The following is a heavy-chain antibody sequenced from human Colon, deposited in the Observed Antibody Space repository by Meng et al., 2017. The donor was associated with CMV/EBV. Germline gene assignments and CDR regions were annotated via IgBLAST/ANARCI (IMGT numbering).Heavy chain of an antibody. D-gene: IGHD1-26*01. CDR1: DGAISSSSYY. CDR2: VYYTGST. V-gene: IGHV4-39*07. Sequence: SQTLSLTCDVFDGAISSSSYYWGWIRRPPGKGLELVGNVYYTGSTYYNPSLRSRLSISVDTSKNQFYLKLRSVTAADTAFYYCERVYGGRYSTQKFDPWGQGMLVTVSS. J-gene: IGHJ5*02. CDR3: ERVYGGRYSTQKFDP.